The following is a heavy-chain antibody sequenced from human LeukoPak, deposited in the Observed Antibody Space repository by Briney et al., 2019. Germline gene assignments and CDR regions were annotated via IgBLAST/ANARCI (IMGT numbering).Heavy chain of an antibody. D-gene: IGHD3-9*01. CDR3: ARDLLDYDVLTGYYDNDAFDI. J-gene: IGHJ3*02. V-gene: IGHV3-21*01. CDR1: GFTFSSYS. CDR2: ISSSSSYI. Sequence: GGSLRLSCAASGFTFSSYSMNWVRQAPGKGLEWVSSISSSSSYIYYADSVKGRFTISRDNAKNSLYLQMNSLRAEDTAVYYCARDLLDYDVLTGYYDNDAFDIWGQGTMVAVSS.